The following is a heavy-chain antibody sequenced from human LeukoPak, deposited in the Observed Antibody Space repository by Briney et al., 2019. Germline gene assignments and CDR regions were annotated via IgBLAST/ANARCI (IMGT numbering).Heavy chain of an antibody. CDR3: AGGQELLLLTVWFAP. J-gene: IGHJ5*02. CDR2: IIPIFGTA. D-gene: IGHD2-15*01. Sequence: SVKVSCKASGYTFTSYGISWVRQAPGQGLEWMGGIIPIFGTANYAQKFQGRVTITTDESTSTAYMELSSLRSEDTAVYYCAGGQELLLLTVWFAPGGQGTLVTVS. CDR1: GYTFTSYG. V-gene: IGHV1-69*05.